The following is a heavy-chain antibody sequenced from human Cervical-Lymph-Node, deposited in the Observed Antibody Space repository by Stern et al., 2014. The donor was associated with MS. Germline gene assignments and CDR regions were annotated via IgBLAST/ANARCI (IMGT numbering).Heavy chain of an antibody. Sequence: EVQLLESGGGLVQPGRSLRLSCAASGFTFAAYAIHWVRQAPGQGLEWVSGISWYLCSISYADSVQCRFTISSDTSLNSLYLSIHSLRAEDTALYYCAKDRLAGGTGSGYFQHWGQGTLVTVSS. CDR1: GFTFAAYA. V-gene: IGHV3-9*01. D-gene: IGHD6-13*01. CDR2: ISWYLCSI. J-gene: IGHJ1*01. CDR3: AKDRLAGGTGSGYFQH.